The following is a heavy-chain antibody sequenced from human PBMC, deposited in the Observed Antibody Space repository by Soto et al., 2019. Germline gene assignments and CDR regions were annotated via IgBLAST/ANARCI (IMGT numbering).Heavy chain of an antibody. V-gene: IGHV3-11*01. CDR3: SRVLSSSWYFWFDP. CDR1: GFTFSDYY. Sequence: QVQLVESGGGLVKPGGSLRLSCAASGFTFSDYYMSWIRQAPGKGLEWVSYISSSGSTIYYADSVKGRFTISRDNAKNSLNLQMNSLRAEDTAVYYCSRVLSSSWYFWFDPWGQGTLVTVSS. J-gene: IGHJ5*02. CDR2: ISSSGSTI. D-gene: IGHD6-13*01.